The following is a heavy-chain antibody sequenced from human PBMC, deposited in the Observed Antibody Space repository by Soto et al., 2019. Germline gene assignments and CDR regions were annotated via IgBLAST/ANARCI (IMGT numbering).Heavy chain of an antibody. CDR3: ARDPGSSWYYFDY. D-gene: IGHD6-13*01. CDR2: IWYDGSNK. J-gene: IGHJ4*02. V-gene: IGHV3-33*01. CDR1: GFTFSSYG. Sequence: QVQLVESGGGVVQPGRSLRLSCAASGFTFSSYGMYWVRQAPGKGLEWVAVIWYDGSNKYYADSVKGRFTISRDNSKNTLYLQMNSLRADDTAVYYRARDPGSSWYYFDYWGQGTLVTVSS.